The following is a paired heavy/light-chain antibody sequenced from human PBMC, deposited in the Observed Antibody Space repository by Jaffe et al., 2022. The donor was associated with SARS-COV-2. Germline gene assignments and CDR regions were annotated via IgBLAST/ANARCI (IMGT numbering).Light chain of an antibody. V-gene: IGKV3-15*01. J-gene: IGKJ2*01. Sequence: EIVMTQSPATLSVSPGERATLSCRASQSIGSDLAWYQQKPGQAPRLLIYDASTRATDIPARFSGSGSGTEFTLTISTLQSEDFAVYYCQQYNHWYTFGQGTKLQIK. CDR2: DAS. CDR1: QSIGSD. CDR3: QQYNHWYT.
Heavy chain of an antibody. CDR2: ITTRSTTM. J-gene: IGHJ5*02. CDR3: ARGGTRRLTWFDV. V-gene: IGHV3-11*01. Sequence: QVQLVESGGGLVKPGGSLRLSCAASGFTFSNYYMTWVRQAPGKGLEWVSYITTRSTTMDYPDSVKGRFTISRDNDKNSVYLQMNSLRVEDTALYYCARGGTRRLTWFDVWGQGTLVTVSS. CDR1: GFTFSNYY.